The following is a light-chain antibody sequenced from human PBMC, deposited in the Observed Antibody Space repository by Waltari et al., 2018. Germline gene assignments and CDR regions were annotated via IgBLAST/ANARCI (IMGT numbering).Light chain of an antibody. CDR2: NTN. CDR3: QQYHHWPPYT. J-gene: IGKJ2*01. CDR1: QSVDNK. Sequence: EIVMTQSPATLSVSQGESATLSCRASQSVDNKLAWYQQKVGQGPRLLIYNTNTRANGVPARFSGSGFGTDYTLTITSLQSEDFAVYYCQQYHHWPPYTFGQGTKLDLK. V-gene: IGKV3-15*01.